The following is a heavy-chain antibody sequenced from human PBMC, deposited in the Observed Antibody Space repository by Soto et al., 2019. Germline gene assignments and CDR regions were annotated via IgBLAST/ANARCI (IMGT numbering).Heavy chain of an antibody. CDR2: IDNAGTDS. Sequence: EVQLVESGGGLVQPGGSLRLSCAASGFTLSGRSMHWVRQAPGKGLVWVSGIDNAGTDSTYADSVKGRFTSSRDNAKNMLYLQMHRLSVEDTAVYYCDRGWFGPDVWGKGTTVTVSS. CDR1: GFTLSGRS. J-gene: IGHJ6*04. V-gene: IGHV3-74*01. CDR3: DRGWFGPDV. D-gene: IGHD3-10*01.